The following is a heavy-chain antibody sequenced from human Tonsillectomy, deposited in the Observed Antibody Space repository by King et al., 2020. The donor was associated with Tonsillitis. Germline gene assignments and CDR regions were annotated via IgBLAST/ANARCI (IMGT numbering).Heavy chain of an antibody. Sequence: VQLVESGGGLVQPGGSLRLSCAASGFMLSDHYMSWIRQALGRGLDGVSYIRNSVRVIENANAVKGRFTSSRDNAKNSLYLQMNSRRAEDTAVYYCARGHYGMDVWGQGTTVTVSS. J-gene: IGHJ6*02. V-gene: IGHV3-11*01. CDR1: GFMLSDHY. CDR2: IRNSVRVI. CDR3: ARGHYGMDV.